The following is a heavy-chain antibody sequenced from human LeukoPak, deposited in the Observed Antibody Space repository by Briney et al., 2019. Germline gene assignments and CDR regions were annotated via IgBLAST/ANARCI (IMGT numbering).Heavy chain of an antibody. D-gene: IGHD3-10*01. Sequence: ASVKVSCKVYGYTFTEYAISWVRQAPGQGLEWMGWINGYNANAKYAQKFQGRVTMTTDTSTSTAYMEVRSLRSDDTAVYYCARVSGSRNPHSNYYYYYMDVWGEGTTVVVS. J-gene: IGHJ6*03. V-gene: IGHV1-18*01. CDR3: ARVSGSRNPHSNYYYYYMDV. CDR1: GYTFTEYA. CDR2: INGYNANA.